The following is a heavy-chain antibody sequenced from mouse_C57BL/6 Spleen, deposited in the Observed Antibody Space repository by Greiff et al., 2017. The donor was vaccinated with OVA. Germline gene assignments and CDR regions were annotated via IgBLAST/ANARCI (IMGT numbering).Heavy chain of an antibody. CDR2: ISSGSSTI. J-gene: IGHJ3*01. V-gene: IGHV5-17*01. CDR1: GFTFSDYG. CDR3: ARYYGFAY. Sequence: EVQGVESGGGLVKPGGSLKLSCAASGFTFSDYGMHWVRQAPEKGLEWVAYISSGSSTIYYADTVKGRFTISRDNAKNTLFLQMTSLRSEDTAMYYCARYYGFAYWGQGTLVTVSA. D-gene: IGHD1-1*01.